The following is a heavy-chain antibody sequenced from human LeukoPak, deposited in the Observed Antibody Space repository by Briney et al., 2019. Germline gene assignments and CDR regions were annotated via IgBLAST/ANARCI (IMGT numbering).Heavy chain of an antibody. CDR1: GYTFTNYY. CDR2: ICPSGGGS. D-gene: IGHD3-22*01. V-gene: IGHV1-46*01. CDR3: ARAYSGYSIDF. J-gene: IGHJ4*02. Sequence: ASVKVSCKASGYTFTNYYMHWVRQAPGHRLVWIGIICPSGGGSSYAQKFQGRVTMTRDTSTSTVYMELSSLTSGDTALYYCARAYSGYSIDFWGQGTLVTVSS.